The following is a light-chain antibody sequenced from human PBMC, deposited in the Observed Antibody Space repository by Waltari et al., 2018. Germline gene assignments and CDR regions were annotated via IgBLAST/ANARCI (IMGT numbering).Light chain of an antibody. Sequence: DIQVTQSPSSLSASVGDTVTITCRARQDINNWLTWYQQKPEKPPKDLIADASRLQNGVPPRFNGSGSGTDFTLTINSLQPEDSATYYCQQYNNYPPTFGPGTKGDVK. CDR2: DAS. V-gene: IGKV1D-16*01. CDR3: QQYNNYPPT. CDR1: QDINNW. J-gene: IGKJ3*01.